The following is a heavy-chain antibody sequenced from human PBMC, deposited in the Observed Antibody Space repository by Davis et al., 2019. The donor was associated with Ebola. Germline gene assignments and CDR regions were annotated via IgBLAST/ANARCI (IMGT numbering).Heavy chain of an antibody. D-gene: IGHD5-12*01. J-gene: IGHJ4*02. CDR2: TYYSSKWYR. V-gene: IGHV6-1*01. CDR1: GDSVSSGSTG. CDR3: ARGWLRSAFDQ. Sequence: HSQTLSLTFAISGDSVSSGSTGWNWIRQSPLRGLEWLGRTYYSSKWYRDYAVSVSSRITINPDTSKNQFSLQLNSVTPEDTAVYYCARGWLRSAFDQWGQGTLVTVSS.